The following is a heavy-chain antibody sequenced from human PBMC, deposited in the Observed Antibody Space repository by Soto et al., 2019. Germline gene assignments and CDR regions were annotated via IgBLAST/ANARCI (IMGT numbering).Heavy chain of an antibody. J-gene: IGHJ4*01. Sequence: PGGSLRLSCAASGFTFSNAWINWVRQAPGKGLEWVGRVKSKTQGGTTDFAASVKGRFAISRDDSISMAFMRMNSLKIEDTAVYHCTTDSYITVTPVRLDYWGHGTLVTVSS. V-gene: IGHV3-15*07. D-gene: IGHD4-4*01. CDR2: VKSKTQGGTT. CDR3: TTDSYITVTPVRLDY. CDR1: GFTFSNAW.